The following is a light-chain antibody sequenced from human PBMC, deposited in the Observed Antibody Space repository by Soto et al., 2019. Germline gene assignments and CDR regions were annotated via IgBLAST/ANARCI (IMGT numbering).Light chain of an antibody. Sequence: QSVLTQPPSVSAAPGQKVTFSCSGSSSNIGKNYVSWYKQVPGTAPKLLIYEDNKRRSGIPDRFSGSKSGTSATLGITGLQTGDEADYYCGTGDSSLSVFVLGTGTKVTVL. V-gene: IGLV1-51*02. CDR2: EDN. J-gene: IGLJ1*01. CDR1: SSNIGKNY. CDR3: GTGDSSLSVFV.